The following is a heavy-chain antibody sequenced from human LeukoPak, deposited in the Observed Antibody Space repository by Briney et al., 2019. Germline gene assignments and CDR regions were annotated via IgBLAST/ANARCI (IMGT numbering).Heavy chain of an antibody. D-gene: IGHD4-17*01. CDR3: ARGMSTVTRPNSNWFDP. CDR1: GGSISSGDYY. J-gene: IGHJ5*02. CDR2: IYYSGCT. V-gene: IGHV4-30-4*01. Sequence: SETLSLTCTVSGGSISSGDYYWSWLRQPPGKGLEWIGYIYYSGCTYYNPSLKSPVTISVDTSKNPFSLKLSSVTAADTAVYYCARGMSTVTRPNSNWFDPWGQGTLVTVSS.